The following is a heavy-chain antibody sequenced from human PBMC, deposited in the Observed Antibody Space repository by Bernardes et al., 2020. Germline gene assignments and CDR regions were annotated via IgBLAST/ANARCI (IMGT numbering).Heavy chain of an antibody. V-gene: IGHV1-2*04. D-gene: IGHD2-21*01. Sequence: ASVKVSCKASGYTFTGYYMHWVRQAPGKGLEWMGWINPNSGGTNYAQKFQGWVTMTRDTSISTAYMEMSRLRSDDTAVYYCARAEMAIYYGMDVWGQGTTVTVSS. J-gene: IGHJ6*02. CDR1: GYTFTGYY. CDR2: INPNSGGT. CDR3: ARAEMAIYYGMDV.